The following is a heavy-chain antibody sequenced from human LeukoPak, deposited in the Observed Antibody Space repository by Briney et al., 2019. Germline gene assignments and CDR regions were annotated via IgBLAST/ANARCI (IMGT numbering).Heavy chain of an antibody. D-gene: IGHD2-2*01. J-gene: IGHJ5*02. CDR2: FFYGGTT. CDR1: GGSINNFY. Sequence: SETLSLTCTVSGGSINNFYWSWIRQPPGTGLERIAYFFYGGTTTYNPSLRSRVTISVDTSKNQFSLKLSSVTAADTAVYYWARKVVPAQFDPWGQGTLVTVSS. V-gene: IGHV4-59*01. CDR3: ARKVVPAQFDP.